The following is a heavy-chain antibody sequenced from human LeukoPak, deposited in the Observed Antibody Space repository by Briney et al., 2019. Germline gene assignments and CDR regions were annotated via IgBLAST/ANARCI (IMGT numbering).Heavy chain of an antibody. CDR1: GGSFSGYY. CDR2: IHYSGSA. CDR3: ARGQWFRAF. D-gene: IGHD3-10*01. Sequence: PSETLSLTCAVYGGSFSGYYWTWIRQPPGKGLEWIGEIHYSGSATYNPSLKSRVTISVDTSKNQFSLKMKSVTAADTSVYYCARGQWFRAFWSRGTPVTVSS. J-gene: IGHJ4*02. V-gene: IGHV4-34*01.